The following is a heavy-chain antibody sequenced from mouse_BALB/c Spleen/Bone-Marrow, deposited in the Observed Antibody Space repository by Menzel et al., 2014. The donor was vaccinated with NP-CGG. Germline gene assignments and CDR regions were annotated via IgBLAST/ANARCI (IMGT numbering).Heavy chain of an antibody. J-gene: IGHJ2*01. V-gene: IGHV7-3*02. CDR1: GFTFTDYF. CDR2: IRNKANGYTT. CDR3: ARGYYDDY. Sequence: EVHLVESGGGLVQPGGSLRLSCATSGFTFTDYFMTWVRQPPGKALEWLGFIRNKANGYTTEYSASVEGRFTISRNNSQSILYLQMNTLRAEDSATYYCARGYYDDYWGQGTTLTVSS. D-gene: IGHD2-4*01.